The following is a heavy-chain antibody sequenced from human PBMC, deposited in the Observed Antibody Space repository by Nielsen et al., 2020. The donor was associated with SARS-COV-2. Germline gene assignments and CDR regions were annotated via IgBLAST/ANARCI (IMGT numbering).Heavy chain of an antibody. CDR3: ARDRQPLNYYYGMDV. V-gene: IGHV7-4-1*02. D-gene: IGHD1-1*01. CDR2: INTNTGNP. Sequence: ASVKVSCKASGYTFTGYAMNWARQASGQGLEWVGWINTNTGNPTYAQAFTGRFVFSLDTSVSTAFLQISSLKAEDTAVYYCARDRQPLNYYYGMDVWGQGTTVTVSS. J-gene: IGHJ6*02. CDR1: GYTFTGYA.